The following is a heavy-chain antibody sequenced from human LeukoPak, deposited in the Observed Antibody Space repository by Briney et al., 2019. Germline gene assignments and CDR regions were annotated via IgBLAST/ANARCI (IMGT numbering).Heavy chain of an antibody. J-gene: IGHJ6*02. CDR2: IWYDGSNK. V-gene: IGHV3-33*01. CDR3: ARDVMTTTGMDV. CDR1: GFTFSSYG. D-gene: IGHD4-17*01. Sequence: GRSLRLSCAASGFTFSSYGMHWVRQAPGKGLEWVAVIWYDGSNKYYADSVKGRSTISRDNSKNTLYLQMNSLRAEDTAVYYCARDVMTTTGMDVWGQGTTVTVSS.